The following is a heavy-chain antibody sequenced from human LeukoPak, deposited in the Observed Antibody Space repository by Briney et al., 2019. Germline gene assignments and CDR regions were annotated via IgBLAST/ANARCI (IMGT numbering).Heavy chain of an antibody. CDR2: INTYNGNT. D-gene: IGHD3-10*01. CDR1: GYTFTRYG. CDR3: ARQSDVRTRSGDDAFDI. V-gene: IGHV1-18*01. J-gene: IGHJ3*02. Sequence: ASVKVSCKSSGYTFTRYGITWVRQAPGQGLEWMGWINTYNGNTNYAQKLQGRVTITRDTSTSTVYMELRSLRSDDTAVYYCARQSDVRTRSGDDAFDIWGQGTMVTVSS.